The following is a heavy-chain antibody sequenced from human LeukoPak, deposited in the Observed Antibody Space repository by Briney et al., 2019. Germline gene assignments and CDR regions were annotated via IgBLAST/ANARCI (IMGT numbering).Heavy chain of an antibody. D-gene: IGHD3-10*01. CDR2: FNPGDSST. J-gene: IGHJ3*02. Sequence: KRLEWMGMFNPGDSSTTYGPSFQGQVTISADKSISTAYLQWSSLKASDNAMYYYARLQPRDDAFDIWGQGTMVTVSS. CDR3: ARLQPRDDAFDI. V-gene: IGHV5-51*01.